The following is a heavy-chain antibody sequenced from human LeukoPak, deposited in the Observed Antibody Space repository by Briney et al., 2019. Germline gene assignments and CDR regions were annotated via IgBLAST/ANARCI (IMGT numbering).Heavy chain of an antibody. CDR3: ARAGAMVRGVIITLGRGYYYYGMDV. Sequence: SVKVSCKASGGTFSSYAISWVRQAPGQGLEWMGGIIPIFGTANYAQKFQGRVTNTADESTSTASMERSSLRSEDTAVYYCARAGAMVRGVIITLGRGYYYYGMDVWGQGTTVTVSS. CDR1: GGTFSSYA. D-gene: IGHD3-10*01. J-gene: IGHJ6*02. V-gene: IGHV1-69*13. CDR2: IIPIFGTA.